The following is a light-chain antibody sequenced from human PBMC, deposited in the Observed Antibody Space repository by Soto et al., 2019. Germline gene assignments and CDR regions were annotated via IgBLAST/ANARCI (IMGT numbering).Light chain of an antibody. CDR2: GAS. V-gene: IGKV3-15*01. CDR1: QGIGST. J-gene: IGKJ1*01. CDR3: HQYGTSPWT. Sequence: EIVMTQSPATLSVSPGERATLSCRASQGIGSTLAWYQQKPGQTPRLLIYGASTRATGVPARFSGSGSGTEFTLTINSLQSEDSAVYYCHQYGTSPWTFGQGTKVDIK.